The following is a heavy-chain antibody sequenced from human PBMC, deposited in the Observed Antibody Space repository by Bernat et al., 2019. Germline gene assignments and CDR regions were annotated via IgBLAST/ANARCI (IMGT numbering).Heavy chain of an antibody. V-gene: IGHV4-34*01. CDR3: ARGRVATTFYYYYYMDV. Sequence: QVQLQQWGAGLLKPSETLSLTCAVYGGSFSGYYWSWIRQPPGKGLGWIGEINHSGSTNYNPSRKSRVTISVDTSKNQFSLKLSSVTAADTAVYYCARGRVATTFYYYYYMDVWGKGTTVTVSS. J-gene: IGHJ6*03. D-gene: IGHD5-24*01. CDR2: INHSGST. CDR1: GGSFSGYY.